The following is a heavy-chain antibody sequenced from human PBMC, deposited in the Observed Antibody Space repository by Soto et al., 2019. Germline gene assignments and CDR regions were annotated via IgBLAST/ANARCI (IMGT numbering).Heavy chain of an antibody. CDR1: GYTFTSYD. J-gene: IGHJ4*02. V-gene: IGHV1-8*01. CDR2: MNPNSGNT. D-gene: IGHD3-3*01. CDR3: ARGYYYDFWSGYYTSADY. Sequence: QVRLVQSGAEVKKPGASVKVSCKASGYTFTSYDINWVRQATGQGLEWMGWMNPNSGNTGYAQKFQGRVTMTRNTSISTAYMELSSLRSEDTAVYYCARGYYYDFWSGYYTSADYWGQGTLVTVSS.